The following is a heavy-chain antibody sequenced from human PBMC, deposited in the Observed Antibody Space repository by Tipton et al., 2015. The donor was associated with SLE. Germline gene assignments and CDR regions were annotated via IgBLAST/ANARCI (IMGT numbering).Heavy chain of an antibody. CDR3: ARGSGVAGDY. J-gene: IGHJ4*02. CDR2: VSPNSGKA. Sequence: QLVQSGAEVKKPGASVKVSCKASGYSFPNYDINWVRQATGQGLEWMGWVSPNSGKAAYAQRLQGRVTMTTATSINTVYMELRNLRSEDTAVYFCARGSGVAGDYWGQGTLVTVPS. D-gene: IGHD6-19*01. V-gene: IGHV1-8*02. CDR1: GYSFPNYD.